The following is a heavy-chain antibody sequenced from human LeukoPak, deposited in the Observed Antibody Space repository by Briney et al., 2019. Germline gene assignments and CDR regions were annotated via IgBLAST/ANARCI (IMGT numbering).Heavy chain of an antibody. CDR2: IMPLFGTA. J-gene: IGHJ5*02. V-gene: IGHV1-69*05. CDR3: ARDVHGDYASGWFDP. Sequence: SVKVSCKTSGGTFTNSAISWVRQAPGQGLEWLGGIMPLFGTAGNAQKFQGRVTITKDESTRTVYLELTSLTSDDTAVYYCARDVHGDYASGWFDPWGQGTLVSVSS. D-gene: IGHD4-17*01. CDR1: GGTFTNSA.